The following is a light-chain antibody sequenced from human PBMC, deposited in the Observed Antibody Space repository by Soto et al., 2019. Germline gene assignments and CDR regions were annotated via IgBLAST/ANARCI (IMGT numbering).Light chain of an antibody. V-gene: IGKV3-15*01. CDR3: QQYDNWPLT. Sequence: EIVMTQSPATLSVSPGESVSLSCVASQSVSTNLAWYQQKPGQAPRLLMYGASTRATDIPARFSGSGSGTEFTLTISSLQSEDFAVYYCQQYDNWPLTFGGGTKVDI. J-gene: IGKJ4*01. CDR1: QSVSTN. CDR2: GAS.